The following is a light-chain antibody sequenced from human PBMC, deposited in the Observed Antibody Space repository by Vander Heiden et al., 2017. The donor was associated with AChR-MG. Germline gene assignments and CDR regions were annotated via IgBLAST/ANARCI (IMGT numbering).Light chain of an antibody. CDR3: QSYDSSLSGWV. Sequence: QSVLTQPPSVSAAPGQRVTISWTGSSSNIGAGYDVHWYQQLPGTAPKLLIYGNSKRPSGVPDRFSGSKSGTSASLAITGLQAEDEADYYCQSYDSSLSGWVFGGGTKLTVL. CDR1: SSNIGAGYD. V-gene: IGLV1-40*01. CDR2: GNS. J-gene: IGLJ3*02.